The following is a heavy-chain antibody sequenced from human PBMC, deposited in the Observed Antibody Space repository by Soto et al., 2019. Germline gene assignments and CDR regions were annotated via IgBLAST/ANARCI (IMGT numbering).Heavy chain of an antibody. D-gene: IGHD3-3*01. J-gene: IGHJ4*02. Sequence: ASVKVSCKASGYTFTNFGISWVRQAPGQGLEWMGWISAYNGNTNYAQKFQGRVTMTTDTSTSTAYMEVSRLRSDDTAVYYCARVGSTIFHFDYWGQGTLVTVSS. V-gene: IGHV1-18*01. CDR2: ISAYNGNT. CDR3: ARVGSTIFHFDY. CDR1: GYTFTNFG.